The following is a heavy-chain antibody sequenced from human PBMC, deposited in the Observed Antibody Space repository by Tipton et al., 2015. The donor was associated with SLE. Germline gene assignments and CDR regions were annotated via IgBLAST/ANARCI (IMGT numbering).Heavy chain of an antibody. J-gene: IGHJ3*02. CDR3: ARGGSGYFDAFDI. V-gene: IGHV4-59*08. CDR1: GGSISSYY. Sequence: TLSLTCTVSGGSISSYYWSWSRQPPGKGLEWIGYIYYSGSTNYNPSLKRRVTILVDTSKNQFSLKLRSVTAADTAVYYCARGGSGYFDAFDIWGQGAMVTVSS. CDR2: IYYSGST. D-gene: IGHD3-22*01.